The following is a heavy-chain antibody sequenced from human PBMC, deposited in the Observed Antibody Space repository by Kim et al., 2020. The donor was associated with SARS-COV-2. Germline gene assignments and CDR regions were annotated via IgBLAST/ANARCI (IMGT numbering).Heavy chain of an antibody. J-gene: IGHJ6*02. Sequence: SETLSLTCAVYGGSFSGYYWTWVRQPPGKGLEWIGEINHSGTTNYTPSLKSRVTISVDTSKNQFSLKLSSVTAADTAVYYCARGQGTSRYFGLDVWGQGTTVTVSS. V-gene: IGHV4-34*01. CDR1: GGSFSGYY. CDR3: ARGQGTSRYFGLDV. D-gene: IGHD1-20*01. CDR2: INHSGTT.